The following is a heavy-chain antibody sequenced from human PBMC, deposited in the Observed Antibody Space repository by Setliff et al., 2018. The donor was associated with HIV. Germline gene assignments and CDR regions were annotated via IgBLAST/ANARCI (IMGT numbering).Heavy chain of an antibody. Sequence: ASVKVSCKASGYTFTSHGISWVRQAPGQGPEWMGWMNPNSGNTGYAQQFHGRVTMTRNPYISTAYMELNRLSSEDTAVYYCARDLRIPYYGMDVWGQGTTVTVS. J-gene: IGHJ6*02. D-gene: IGHD2-21*01. V-gene: IGHV1-8*01. CDR2: MNPNSGNT. CDR3: ARDLRIPYYGMDV. CDR1: GYTFTSHG.